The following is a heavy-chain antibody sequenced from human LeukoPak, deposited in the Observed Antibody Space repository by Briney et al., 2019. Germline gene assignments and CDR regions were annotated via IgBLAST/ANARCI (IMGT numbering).Heavy chain of an antibody. V-gene: IGHV1-8*03. CDR2: MSPNSGNT. CDR3: ARSDSSITTFGVVIVNSIDY. Sequence: ASVKVSCKASGYTFTSYDINWVRQATGQGLEWMGWMSPNSGNTGYAQKFQGRVTITRNTSISTAYMELSSLRSEDTAVYYCARSDSSITTFGVVIVNSIDYWGQGTLVTVSS. CDR1: GYTFTSYD. D-gene: IGHD3-3*01. J-gene: IGHJ4*02.